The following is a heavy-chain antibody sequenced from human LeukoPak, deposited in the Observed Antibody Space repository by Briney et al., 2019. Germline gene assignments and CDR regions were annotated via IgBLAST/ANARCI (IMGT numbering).Heavy chain of an antibody. J-gene: IGHJ6*02. V-gene: IGHV4-59*01. CDR3: ARGSGRYYYYGVDV. CDR2: IYYSGTTSGST. Sequence: PSETLSLTCTVSGGSIRSSYWSWIRQPPGKGLEWIGHIYYSGTTSGSTNYNPSLKSRVTISVDTSKNQFSLQVRSVTAADTAVYYCARGSGRYYYYGVDVWGQGTTVTDSS. D-gene: IGHD7-27*01. CDR1: GGSIRSSY.